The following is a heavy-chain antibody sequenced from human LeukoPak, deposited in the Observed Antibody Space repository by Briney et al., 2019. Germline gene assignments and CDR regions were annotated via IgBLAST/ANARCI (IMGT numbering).Heavy chain of an antibody. Sequence: ASVKVSCKASGYTFTSYGISWVRQAPGQGLEWMGWISAYNGNTSYAQKLQGRVTMTTDTSTSTAYMELRSLRSDDTAVYYCARARGCSSTSCYRGPNWFDPWGQGTLVTVSS. D-gene: IGHD2-2*01. CDR1: GYTFTSYG. J-gene: IGHJ5*02. V-gene: IGHV1-18*01. CDR3: ARARGCSSTSCYRGPNWFDP. CDR2: ISAYNGNT.